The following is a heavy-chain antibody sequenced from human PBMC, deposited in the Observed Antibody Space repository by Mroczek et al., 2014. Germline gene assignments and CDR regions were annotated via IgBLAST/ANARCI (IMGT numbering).Heavy chain of an antibody. V-gene: IGHV1-8*01. CDR3: ARGPLNYDFWSGYIGPFDY. Sequence: SGAEVKKPGASVKVSCKASGYTFTSYDINWVRQATGQGLEWMGWMNPNSGNTGYAQKFQGRVTMTRNTSISTAYMELSSLRSEDTAVYYCARGPLNYDFWSGYIGPFDYWGQGTLVTVS. D-gene: IGHD3-3*01. J-gene: IGHJ4*02. CDR1: GYTFTSYD. CDR2: MNPNSGNT.